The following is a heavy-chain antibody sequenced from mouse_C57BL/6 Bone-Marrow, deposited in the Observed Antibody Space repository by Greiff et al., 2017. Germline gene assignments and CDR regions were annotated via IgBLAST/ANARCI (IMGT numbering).Heavy chain of an antibody. D-gene: IGHD2-4*01. V-gene: IGHV14-4*01. CDR1: GFNIKDDY. J-gene: IGHJ3*01. CDR3: TTCSYDYPFAY. CDR2: IDPENGDT. Sequence: EVQLQQSGAELVRPGASVKLSCTASGFNIKDDYMHWVKQRPEQGLEWIGWIDPENGDTEYASKFQGKATITADTASNTAYLQLSSLTSEDPAVYYCTTCSYDYPFAYWGQGTLVTVSA.